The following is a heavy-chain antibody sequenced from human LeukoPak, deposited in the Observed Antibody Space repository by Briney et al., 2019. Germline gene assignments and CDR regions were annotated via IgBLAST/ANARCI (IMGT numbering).Heavy chain of an antibody. V-gene: IGHV1-18*01. D-gene: IGHD3-9*01. CDR3: AREGDILTGYSP. Sequence: ASVKVSCKASGYTFTSYGISWVRQAPGQGLEWMGWISAYNGNTNYAQKFQGRVTITTDESTSTAYMELSSLRSEDTAVYYCAREGDILTGYSPWGQGTLVTVSS. J-gene: IGHJ5*02. CDR1: GYTFTSYG. CDR2: ISAYNGNT.